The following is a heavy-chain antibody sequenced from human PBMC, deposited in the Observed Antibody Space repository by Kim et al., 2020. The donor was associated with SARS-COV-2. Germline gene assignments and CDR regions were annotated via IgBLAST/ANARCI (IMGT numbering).Heavy chain of an antibody. J-gene: IGHJ4*02. D-gene: IGHD6-6*01. CDR3: ARDKLPYSSSVFDY. V-gene: IGHV3-48*02. Sequence: ADSVKGRFTISRDNAKNSLYLQMNSLRDEDTAVYYCARDKLPYSSSVFDYWGQGTLVTVSS.